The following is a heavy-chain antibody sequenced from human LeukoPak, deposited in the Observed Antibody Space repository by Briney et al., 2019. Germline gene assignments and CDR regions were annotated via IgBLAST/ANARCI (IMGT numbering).Heavy chain of an antibody. D-gene: IGHD3-10*01. Sequence: SETLSLTCTVSGGSISSSSYYWAWIRQPPGRGLEYIGSYSGSTYNNPSLKSRVTISVDTSKKQFSLKLSSVTAADTAVYFCARSSYGAGSKPYWVDYWGQGTLVTVSS. V-gene: IGHV4-39*01. CDR2: YSGST. CDR3: ARSSYGAGSKPYWVDY. J-gene: IGHJ4*02. CDR1: GGSISSSSYY.